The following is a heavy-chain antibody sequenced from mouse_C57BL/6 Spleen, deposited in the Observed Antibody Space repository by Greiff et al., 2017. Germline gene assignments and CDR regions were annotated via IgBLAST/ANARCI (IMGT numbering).Heavy chain of an antibody. Sequence: QVQLQQPGAELVMPGASVKLSCKASGYTFTSYWMHWVKQRPGQGLEWIGEIDPSDSYTNYNQKFKGKSTLTVDKSSSTAYMQLSSLTSEDSAVYYCARDYGSSRDYAMDYWGQGTSVTVSA. CDR1: GYTFTSYW. CDR2: IDPSDSYT. CDR3: ARDYGSSRDYAMDY. V-gene: IGHV1-69*01. J-gene: IGHJ4*01. D-gene: IGHD1-1*01.